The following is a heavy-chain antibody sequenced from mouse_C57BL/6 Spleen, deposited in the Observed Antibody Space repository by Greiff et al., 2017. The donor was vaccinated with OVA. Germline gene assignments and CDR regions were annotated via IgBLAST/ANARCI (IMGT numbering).Heavy chain of an antibody. V-gene: IGHV1-82*01. Sequence: VQLQESGPELVKPGASVKISCKASGYAFSSSWMNWVKQRPGKGLEWIGRIYPGDGDTNYNGKFKGKATLTADKSSSTAYMQLSSLTSEDSAVYFCVNGNYVFDVWGTGTTGTVSS. CDR1: GYAFSSSW. CDR3: VNGNYVFDV. J-gene: IGHJ1*03. D-gene: IGHD2-1*01. CDR2: IYPGDGDT.